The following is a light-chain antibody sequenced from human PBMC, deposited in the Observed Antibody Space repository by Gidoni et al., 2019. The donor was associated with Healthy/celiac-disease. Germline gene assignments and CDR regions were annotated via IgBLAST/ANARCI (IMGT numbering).Light chain of an antibody. CDR3: VLYMGSGIWV. Sequence: QTVVTQEPSFSVSPGGTVTLTCVLSSGSVSTSYYPSWYQQTPGQAPRTLISSTNTRSSGVPDRFSGSILGNKAALTITGAQADDESDYYCVLYMGSGIWVFGGGTKLTVL. V-gene: IGLV8-61*01. J-gene: IGLJ3*02. CDR1: SGSVSTSYY. CDR2: STN.